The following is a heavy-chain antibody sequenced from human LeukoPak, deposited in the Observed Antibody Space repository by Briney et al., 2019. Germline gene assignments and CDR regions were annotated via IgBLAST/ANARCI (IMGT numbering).Heavy chain of an antibody. J-gene: IGHJ4*02. CDR1: GDSVSSNSAA. V-gene: IGHV6-1*01. CDR3: AANYYETSGYYSVFDY. D-gene: IGHD3-22*01. Sequence: SQTLSLTCDISGDSVSSNSAAWNWIRQSPSRGLEWLGRTYYNSIWYRDFALSVKSRITINPDTSKNQVSLQLNPVTPEDTAVYYCAANYYETSGYYSVFDYWGQGILVTVSS. CDR2: TYYNSIWYR.